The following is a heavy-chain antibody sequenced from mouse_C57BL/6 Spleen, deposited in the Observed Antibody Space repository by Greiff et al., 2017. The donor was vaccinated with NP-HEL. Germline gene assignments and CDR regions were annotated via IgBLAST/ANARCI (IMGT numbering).Heavy chain of an antibody. CDR2: IYPSDSET. CDR3: ARSGYDYDEAWFAY. J-gene: IGHJ3*01. Sequence: LQQPGAELVRPGSSVKLSCKASGYTFTSYWMDWVKQRPGQGLEWIGNIYPSDSETHYNQKFKDKATLTVDKSSSTAYMQLSSLTSEDSAVYYCARSGYDYDEAWFAYWGQGTLVTVSA. CDR1: GYTFTSYW. D-gene: IGHD2-4*01. V-gene: IGHV1-61*01.